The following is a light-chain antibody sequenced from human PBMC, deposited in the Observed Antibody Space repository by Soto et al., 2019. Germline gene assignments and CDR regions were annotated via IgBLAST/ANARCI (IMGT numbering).Light chain of an antibody. J-gene: IGKJ2*01. Sequence: AIQMTQSPSSLSASVGDRVTISCRASQGISDNLGWYQQKPGKAPKLLIHTASTLQSGVPSRFSGSGSGTDFTLTISSLQPEDFATYYCQQYGTSPVTFGQGTKLEIQ. CDR3: QQYGTSPVT. CDR1: QGISDN. CDR2: TAS. V-gene: IGKV1-6*01.